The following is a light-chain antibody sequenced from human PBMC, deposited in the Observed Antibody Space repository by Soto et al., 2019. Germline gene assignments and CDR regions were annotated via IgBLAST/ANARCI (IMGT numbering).Light chain of an antibody. V-gene: IGKV1-5*03. Sequence: DIQMTQSPSTLSGSVGDILTITSRASQTISSWLAWYQQKPGKAPKPLIYKASTLKSGVPSRFSGSGSGTEFTLTISSLQPDDFATYYCQHYNSDSEAFGQGTKVELK. J-gene: IGKJ1*01. CDR1: QTISSW. CDR3: QHYNSDSEA. CDR2: KAS.